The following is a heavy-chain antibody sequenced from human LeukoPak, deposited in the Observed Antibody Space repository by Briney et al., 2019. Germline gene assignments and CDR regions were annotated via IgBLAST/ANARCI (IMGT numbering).Heavy chain of an antibody. V-gene: IGHV4-4*07. CDR1: GVSISDYP. Sequence: RPSETLSLTCSVSGVSISDYPWSWIRQPAGKGLEFIGRLSSSANTYYSPSLKSRITLSMDTSKNHFSLNLTSVTAADTAVYYCARDRTAPRQRFFDYWGKGILVTVSS. J-gene: IGHJ4*02. CDR2: LSSSANT. D-gene: IGHD2-21*02. CDR3: ARDRTAPRQRFFDY.